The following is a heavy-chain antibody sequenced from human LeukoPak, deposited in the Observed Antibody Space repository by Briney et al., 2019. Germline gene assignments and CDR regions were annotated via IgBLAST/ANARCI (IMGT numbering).Heavy chain of an antibody. CDR2: LSTRGTT. CDR3: PREAMTGLYLFDS. Sequence: SETLSLTCAVSGGSITTYPWSWVRQPAGKGLGWIGRLSTRGTTNHNPSLKGRLTMSVDTSENQFYLRPSSVTAADTALYYCPREAMTGLYLFDSSGQGNPVSVSS. J-gene: IGHJ4*02. CDR1: GGSITTYP. V-gene: IGHV4-4*07. D-gene: IGHD3-9*01.